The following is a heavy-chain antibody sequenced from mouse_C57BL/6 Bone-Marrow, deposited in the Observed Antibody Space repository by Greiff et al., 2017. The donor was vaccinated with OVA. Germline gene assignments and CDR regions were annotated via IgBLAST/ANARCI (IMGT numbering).Heavy chain of an antibody. Sequence: EVHLVESGGGLVKPGGSLKLSCAASGFTFSDYGMHWVRQAPAKGLEWVAYISSGSSTIYYAATVKGRFTIYRYNAKNTLFLQMTSLRSEDTAMYYCARDYYSNPAWFAYWGQGTLVTVSA. CDR1: GFTFSDYG. CDR3: ARDYYSNPAWFAY. D-gene: IGHD2-5*01. V-gene: IGHV5-17*01. CDR2: ISSGSSTI. J-gene: IGHJ3*01.